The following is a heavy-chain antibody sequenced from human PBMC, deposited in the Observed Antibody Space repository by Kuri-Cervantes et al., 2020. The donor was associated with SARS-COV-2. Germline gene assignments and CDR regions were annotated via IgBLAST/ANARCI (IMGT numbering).Heavy chain of an antibody. D-gene: IGHD3-3*01. CDR2: IFYSGSA. J-gene: IGHJ6*03. CDR3: ARDSRSSYQVLLDRYYYSYMDV. V-gene: IGHV4-30-4*08. CDR1: GFSLTTSGMC. Sequence: SGPTLVKPTQTLTLTCTFSGFSLTTSGMCVAWIRQPPGKGLEWIGNIFYSGSASYNPSLKSRLTMSLDMSKSQFSLKLNSVAAADTAVYFCARDSRSSYQVLLDRYYYSYMDVWGKGTTVTVSS.